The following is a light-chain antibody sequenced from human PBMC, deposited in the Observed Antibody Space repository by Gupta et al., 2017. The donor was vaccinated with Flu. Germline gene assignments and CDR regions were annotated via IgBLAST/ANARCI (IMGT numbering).Light chain of an antibody. Sequence: DIQMTQSPSSLSASVGDRVTITCRASQSISSYLNWYQQIPGKAPKLLIYSASRVQSGVPSRFSGSGSGTDYTLTISSLQPEEFATYYCQQSDSTPGTFGQGTKVEIK. V-gene: IGKV1-39*01. J-gene: IGKJ1*01. CDR3: QQSDSTPGT. CDR2: SAS. CDR1: QSISSY.